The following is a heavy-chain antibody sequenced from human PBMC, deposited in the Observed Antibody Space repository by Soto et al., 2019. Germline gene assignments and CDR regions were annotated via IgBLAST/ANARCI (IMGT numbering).Heavy chain of an antibody. CDR2: ISYDGSNK. D-gene: IGHD3-3*01. CDR1: GFTFSSYG. Sequence: QVQLVESGGGVVQPWRSLRLSCAASGFTFSSYGMHWVRQAPGKGLEWVAVISYDGSNKYYADSVQGRFTISRDNSKNTLYLQMNSLRAEDTAVYYCAKDFWSGYQPGSMGYWGQGTLVTVSS. V-gene: IGHV3-30*18. CDR3: AKDFWSGYQPGSMGY. J-gene: IGHJ4*02.